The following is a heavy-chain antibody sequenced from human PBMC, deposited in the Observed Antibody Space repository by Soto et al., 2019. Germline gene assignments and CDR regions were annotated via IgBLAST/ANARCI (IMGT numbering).Heavy chain of an antibody. CDR3: ARLGAQEIDP. CDR2: IYYSGST. Sequence: SETLSLTCTVSGGSISSSSYYWSWIRQPPGKGLELIGYIYYSGSTNYNPSLKSRVTISVDTSKNQFSLKLSSVTAADTAVYYCARLGAQEIDPWGQGTLVTVSS. CDR1: GGSISSSSYY. J-gene: IGHJ5*02. V-gene: IGHV4-61*05. D-gene: IGHD3-16*01.